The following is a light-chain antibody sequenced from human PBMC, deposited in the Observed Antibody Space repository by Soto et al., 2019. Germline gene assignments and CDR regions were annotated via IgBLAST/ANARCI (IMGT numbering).Light chain of an antibody. J-gene: IGLJ2*01. Sequence: QSVLTQPASVSGSPGQSITISCSGTSSDVGGYNFVSWYQQHPGKAPKLMIYEVIERPSGVSNRFSGSRSGNTASLTISGLQAEDEADYFCSSYTSTSNVVFGGGTKLTVL. CDR1: SSDVGGYNF. CDR3: SSYTSTSNVV. CDR2: EVI. V-gene: IGLV2-14*01.